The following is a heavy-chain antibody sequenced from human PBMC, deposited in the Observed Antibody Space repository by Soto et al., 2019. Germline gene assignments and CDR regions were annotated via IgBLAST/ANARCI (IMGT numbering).Heavy chain of an antibody. Sequence: QVQLQESGPGLVKPSETLSLSCTVSGGSISSYYWSWFRQSPGKRMEWIGYVHHSWGSSYNPSLQSRVAIPPDTSRSQFSLKVPSVTATDTAVYYCARQGFGPLHGLVDVWGQGTTVTVSS. CDR2: VHHSWGS. J-gene: IGHJ6*02. CDR3: ARQGFGPLHGLVDV. V-gene: IGHV4-59*08. D-gene: IGHD3-10*01. CDR1: GGSISSYY.